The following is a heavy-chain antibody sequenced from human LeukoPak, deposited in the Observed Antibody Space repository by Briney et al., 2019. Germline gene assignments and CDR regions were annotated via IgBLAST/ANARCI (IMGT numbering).Heavy chain of an antibody. J-gene: IGHJ4*02. D-gene: IGHD3-22*01. CDR3: AREDSSGYYHIDY. Sequence: SETLSLTCTVSGGSISSGGYYWSWIRQPPGKGLEWIGYIYHSGSTYYNPSLKSRVTISVDRSKNQFSLKLSSVTAADTAVYYCAREDSSGYYHIDYWGQGTLVTVSS. V-gene: IGHV4-30-2*01. CDR2: IYHSGST. CDR1: GGSISSGGYY.